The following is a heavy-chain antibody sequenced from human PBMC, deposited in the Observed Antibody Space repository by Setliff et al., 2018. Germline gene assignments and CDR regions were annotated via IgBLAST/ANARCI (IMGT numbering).Heavy chain of an antibody. D-gene: IGHD1-26*01. CDR1: GSSVYSDYF. J-gene: IGHJ4*02. CDR3: ARAQWELLRFEY. V-gene: IGHV4-38-2*01. CDR2: FHLSSSN. Sequence: SETLSLTCGVSGSSVYSDYFWGWIRQPPGKGLEWSASFHLSSSNYYNPSLKSRVSISLDTARNQISLTLKSLTAADTAVYYCARAQWELLRFEYWGQGTLVTVSS.